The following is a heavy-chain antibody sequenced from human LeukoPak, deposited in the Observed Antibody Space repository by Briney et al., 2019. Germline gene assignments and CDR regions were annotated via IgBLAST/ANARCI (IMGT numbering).Heavy chain of an antibody. CDR1: GSSINGHW. V-gene: IGHV4-59*08. J-gene: IGHJ5*02. CDR2: IYFNGNI. CDR3: AGLHFASAEEFDP. D-gene: IGHD6-25*01. Sequence: SETLSLTCTVSGSSINGHWWSWIRQPPGKGLEWIGFIYFNGNILYNPFLKSRVTLSVDTFNNQFSLSLTSVTAADTAVYCCAGLHFASAEEFDPWGQGTLVTVSS.